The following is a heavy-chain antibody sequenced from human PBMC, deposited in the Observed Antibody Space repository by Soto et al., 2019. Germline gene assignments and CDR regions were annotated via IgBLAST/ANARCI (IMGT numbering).Heavy chain of an antibody. CDR3: ARGGVIYFDT. V-gene: IGHV4-59*01. J-gene: IGHJ4*02. Sequence: SETLSLTCTVSGGSISGYYWSWIRQPPGKGLEWIGYIYYSGSTNYNPSLKSRVTISADTPKNQFSLRLSSVTAADTAVYHCARGGVIYFDTWGQGTLVTVSS. CDR1: GGSISGYY. D-gene: IGHD2-21*01. CDR2: IYYSGST.